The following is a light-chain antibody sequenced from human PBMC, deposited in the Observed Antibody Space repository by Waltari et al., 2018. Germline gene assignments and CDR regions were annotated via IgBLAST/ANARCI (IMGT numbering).Light chain of an antibody. CDR3: QQYNNWPPGDT. CDR1: QSVSSN. V-gene: IGKV3-15*01. J-gene: IGKJ2*01. CDR2: GAS. Sequence: EIVMTQSPATLSVSQGERANLSCRASQSVSSNLAWYQQKPGQAPRLLIYGASTRATGIPARFSGSGSGTEFTLTISSLQSEDFAVYYCQQYNNWPPGDTFGQGTKLEIK.